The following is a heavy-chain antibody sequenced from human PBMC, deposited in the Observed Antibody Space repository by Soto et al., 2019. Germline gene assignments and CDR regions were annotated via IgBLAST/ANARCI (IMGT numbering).Heavy chain of an antibody. CDR1: GGTFSSYA. D-gene: IGHD2-8*01. CDR3: ARDSLYCTNGVCYTGGFDY. Sequence: SVKVSCKASGGTFSSYAISWVRQAPGQGLEWMGGIIPIFGTANYAQKFQGRVTITADESTSTAYMELSSLRSEDTAVYYCARDSLYCTNGVCYTGGFDYWGQGTLVTVSA. V-gene: IGHV1-69*13. CDR2: IIPIFGTA. J-gene: IGHJ4*02.